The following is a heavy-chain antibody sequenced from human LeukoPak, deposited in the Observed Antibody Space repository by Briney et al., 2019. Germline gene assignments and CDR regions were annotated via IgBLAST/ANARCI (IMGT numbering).Heavy chain of an antibody. CDR3: TTDLLGLNQNSRGDY. J-gene: IGHJ4*02. V-gene: IGHV3-20*04. CDR2: INWNGGST. Sequence: PGGSLRLSCAASGFTFDDYGMSWVRQAPGKGLEWVSGINWNGGSTGYADSVKGRFTISRDNSKNTLYLQMNSLKTEDTAVYYCTTDLLGLNQNSRGDYWGQGTLVTVSS. D-gene: IGHD1-14*01. CDR1: GFTFDDYG.